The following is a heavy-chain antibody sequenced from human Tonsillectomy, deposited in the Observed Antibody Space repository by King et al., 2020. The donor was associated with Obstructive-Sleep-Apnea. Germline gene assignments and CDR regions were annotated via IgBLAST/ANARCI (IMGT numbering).Heavy chain of an antibody. Sequence: VQLQESGPGLVKPSQTLSLTCTVSGGSISSGGYYWSWIRQHPGKGLEWIGYIYYSGSTYYNPSLKSRVTISVDTSKNQFSLKLSSVTAADTAVYYCARGVLGTIYDILTGLQNQDAFDIWGQGTMVTVSS. V-gene: IGHV4-31*03. CDR2: IYYSGST. CDR1: GGSISSGGYY. D-gene: IGHD3-9*01. CDR3: ARGVLGTIYDILTGLQNQDAFDI. J-gene: IGHJ3*02.